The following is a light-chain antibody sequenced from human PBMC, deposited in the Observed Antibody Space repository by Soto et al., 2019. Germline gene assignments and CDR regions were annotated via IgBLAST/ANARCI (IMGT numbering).Light chain of an antibody. CDR2: ENN. CDR1: SSNIGNNY. J-gene: IGLJ1*01. CDR3: GTGDSSLSSYV. V-gene: IGLV1-51*02. Sequence: SALTQPPSVSAAPGQKVTISCSGSSSNIGNNYVSWYQQLPGTAPKLLIYENNKRPSGIPDRFSGSKSGTSATLGITGLQTGYEADYYCGTGDSSLSSYVFGTGTKVTDL.